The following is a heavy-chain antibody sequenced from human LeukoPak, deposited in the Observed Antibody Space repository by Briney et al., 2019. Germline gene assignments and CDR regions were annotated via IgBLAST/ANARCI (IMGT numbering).Heavy chain of an antibody. J-gene: IGHJ3*02. D-gene: IGHD6-13*01. CDR2: IYYSGST. CDR1: GGSISSSSYY. CDR3: ARWIAAAGNDAFDI. V-gene: IGHV4-61*01. Sequence: SETLSLTCTVSGGSISSSSYYWSWIRQPPGKXXXXXXXIYYSGSTNYNPSLKSRVTISVDTSKNQFSLKLSSVTAADTAVYYCARWIAAAGNDAFDIWGQGTMVTVSS.